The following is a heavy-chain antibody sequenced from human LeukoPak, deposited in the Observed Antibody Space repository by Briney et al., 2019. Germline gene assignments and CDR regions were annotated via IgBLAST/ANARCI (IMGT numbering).Heavy chain of an antibody. CDR1: GYTFTSYD. J-gene: IGHJ5*02. D-gene: IGHD3-10*01. CDR3: ARGRMVRGVGNWFDP. Sequence: ASVKVSCKASGYTFTSYDISWVRQATGQGLEWMGWMNPNSGNTGYAQKFQGRVTMTRNTSISTAYMELSRLRSEDTAVYYCARGRMVRGVGNWFDPWGQGTLVTVSS. V-gene: IGHV1-8*01. CDR2: MNPNSGNT.